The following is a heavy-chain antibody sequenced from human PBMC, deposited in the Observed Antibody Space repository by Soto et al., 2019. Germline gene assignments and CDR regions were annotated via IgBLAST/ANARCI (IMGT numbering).Heavy chain of an antibody. Sequence: EVQLVESGGGLVQPGRSLRLSCAASGFTFHEYAMHWVRQAPGKGLEWVSGISSDGDTIAYADSVQGRFTVFRDNAKNSLYLQMNSLRAEDTALYYCTKGGYDLIYYFGMDVWGQGTTVTVSS. CDR3: TKGGYDLIYYFGMDV. CDR2: ISSDGDTI. J-gene: IGHJ6*02. V-gene: IGHV3-9*01. D-gene: IGHD5-12*01. CDR1: GFTFHEYA.